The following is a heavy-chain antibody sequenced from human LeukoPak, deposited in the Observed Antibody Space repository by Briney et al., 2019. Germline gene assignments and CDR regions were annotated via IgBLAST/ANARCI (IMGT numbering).Heavy chain of an antibody. CDR3: ARDSAVAVQKFDY. Sequence: ASVKVSCKASGYSFTSYAMNWVRQAPGQGLEWMGWVNTNTGNPTYAQGFTGRFVFSLDTSVSTAYLQINSLKAEDTAVYYCARDSAVAVQKFDYWGQGTLVTVSS. V-gene: IGHV7-4-1*02. CDR1: GYSFTSYA. CDR2: VNTNTGNP. J-gene: IGHJ4*02. D-gene: IGHD6-19*01.